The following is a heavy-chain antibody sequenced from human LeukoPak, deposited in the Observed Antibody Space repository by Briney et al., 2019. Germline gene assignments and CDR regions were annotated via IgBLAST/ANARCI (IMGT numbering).Heavy chain of an antibody. Sequence: GGSLRLSCVASGITFSHYSMNWVRQAPGKGLEWVSSISSSSSYIYYADSVKGRFTISRDNAKNSLYLQMNSLRAEDTAVYYCARAYYGSGSYYIDYWGQGTLVTVSS. CDR2: ISSSSSYI. CDR3: ARAYYGSGSYYIDY. CDR1: GITFSHYS. D-gene: IGHD3-10*01. V-gene: IGHV3-21*01. J-gene: IGHJ4*02.